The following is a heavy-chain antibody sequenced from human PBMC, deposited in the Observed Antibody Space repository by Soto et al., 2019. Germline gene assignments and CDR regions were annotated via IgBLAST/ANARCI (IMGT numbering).Heavy chain of an antibody. D-gene: IGHD1-1*01. CDR2: ISYDGDNK. CDR1: GFTFSYHA. CDR3: ARGTTTSAFSAMDV. V-gene: IGHV3-30-3*01. Sequence: QVQLVESGGGVVQPGRSLRLSCAASGFTFSYHALNWVRQAPGKGLEWVAVISYDGDNKYIAESVKGRFTISRDNSKNTVSLQMNRRRAEDTAMYVCARGTTTSAFSAMDVWGQGTTVTVSS. J-gene: IGHJ6*02.